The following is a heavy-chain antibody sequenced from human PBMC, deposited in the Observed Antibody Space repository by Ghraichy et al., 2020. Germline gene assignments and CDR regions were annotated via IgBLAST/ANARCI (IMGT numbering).Heavy chain of an antibody. CDR2: ISGSGGST. D-gene: IGHD2-8*01. CDR3: AKVKDCTNGVCYSAGIAAADYYYYGMDV. V-gene: IGHV3-23*01. J-gene: IGHJ6*02. Sequence: GGSLRLSCAASGFTFSSYAMSWVRQAPGKGLEWVSAISGSGGSTYYADSVKGRFTISRDNSKNTLYLQMNSLRAEDTAVYYCAKVKDCTNGVCYSAGIAAADYYYYGMDVWGQGTTVTVSS. CDR1: GFTFSSYA.